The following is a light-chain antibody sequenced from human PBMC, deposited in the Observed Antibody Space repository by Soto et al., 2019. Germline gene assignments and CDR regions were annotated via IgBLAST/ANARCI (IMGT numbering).Light chain of an antibody. CDR2: WAS. CDR3: QQYFSTPL. CDR1: QSVLDSSSNKNF. J-gene: IGKJ4*01. V-gene: IGKV4-1*01. Sequence: DIVMTQSPDSLAVSLGARATISCKSSQSVLDSSSNKNFLAWYQHKPGHPPKLLIYWASTRESGVPDRFSGSGSGTDFTLTISSLQAEDVAVYYCQQYFSTPLVGGGTKVELE.